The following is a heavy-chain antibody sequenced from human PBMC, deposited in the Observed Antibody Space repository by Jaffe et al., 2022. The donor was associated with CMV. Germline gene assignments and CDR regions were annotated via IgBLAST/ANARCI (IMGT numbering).Heavy chain of an antibody. CDR2: IWYDGSNK. D-gene: IGHD3-3*01. V-gene: IGHV3-33*08. Sequence: QVQLVESGGGVVQPGRSLRLSCAASGFTFSSYGMHWVRQAPGKGLEWVAVIWYDGSNKYYADSVKGRFTISRDNSKNTLYLQMNSLRAEDTAVYYCARAPYRIGRGRVYYYMDVWGKGTTVTVSS. CDR3: ARAPYRIGRGRVYYYMDV. CDR1: GFTFSSYG. J-gene: IGHJ6*03.